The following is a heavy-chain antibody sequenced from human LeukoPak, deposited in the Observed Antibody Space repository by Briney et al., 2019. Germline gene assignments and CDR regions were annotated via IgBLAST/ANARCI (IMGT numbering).Heavy chain of an antibody. J-gene: IGHJ3*02. CDR1: GFTFGSYS. Sequence: GGSLRLSCAASGFTFGSYSMNWVRQAPGNGLEWVSSISSSSSNIYYADSVRGRFTISRDNAKNSLYLQMNSLRAEDTAVYYCARIYSDAFDIWGQGTMVTVSS. D-gene: IGHD6-13*01. CDR3: ARIYSDAFDI. CDR2: ISSSSSNI. V-gene: IGHV3-21*01.